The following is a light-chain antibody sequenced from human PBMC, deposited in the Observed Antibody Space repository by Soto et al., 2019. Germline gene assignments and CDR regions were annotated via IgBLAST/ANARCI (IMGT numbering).Light chain of an antibody. Sequence: QSVLTQPPSASGTPGQTVTISCSGSSSNIGSTFVYWYQHFPGTAPKLLIYRNNQRPSGVPDRFSGSKSGTSASLAISGLRSEDEADYYCAAWDDSLSGYVFGTGTKLTVL. CDR3: AAWDDSLSGYV. CDR1: SSNIGSTF. J-gene: IGLJ1*01. CDR2: RNN. V-gene: IGLV1-47*01.